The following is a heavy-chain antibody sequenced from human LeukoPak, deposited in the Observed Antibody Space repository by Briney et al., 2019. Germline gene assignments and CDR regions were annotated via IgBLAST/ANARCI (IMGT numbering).Heavy chain of an antibody. CDR3: ARVPSEIVGDTPYYFDY. J-gene: IGHJ4*02. D-gene: IGHD1-26*01. CDR1: GGTFSSYA. CDR2: IIPIFGTA. V-gene: IGHV1-69*05. Sequence: SVKVSCKASGGTFSSYAISWLRQAPGQGLEWMGGIIPIFGTANYAQKFQGRVTITTDESTSTAYMELSSLRSEDTAVYYCARVPSEIVGDTPYYFDYWGQGTLVTVSS.